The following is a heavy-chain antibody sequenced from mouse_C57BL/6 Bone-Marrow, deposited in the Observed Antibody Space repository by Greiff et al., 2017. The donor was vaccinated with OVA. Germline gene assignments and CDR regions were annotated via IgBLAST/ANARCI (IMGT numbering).Heavy chain of an antibody. V-gene: IGHV10-1*01. CDR3: VRHGGPYWYFDV. CDR1: GFSFNTYA. Sequence: EVQLVESGGGLVQPKGSLKLSCAASGFSFNTYAMNWVRQAPGKGLEWVARIRSKSNNYATYYADSVKDRFTISRDDSESMLYLQMNNLKTEDTAMYYCVRHGGPYWYFDVWGTGTTVTVSS. J-gene: IGHJ1*03. CDR2: IRSKSNNYAT.